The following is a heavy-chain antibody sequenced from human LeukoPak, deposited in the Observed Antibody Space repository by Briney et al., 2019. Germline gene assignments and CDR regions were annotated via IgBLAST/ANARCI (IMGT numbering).Heavy chain of an antibody. CDR2: IYHSGST. CDR3: ACTIRGYSGYDPNYFDY. Sequence: SETLSLTCTVSGYSISSGYYWGWIRQPPGKGLEWIGSIYHSGSTYYNPSLKSRVTISVDTSKNQFSLKLSSVTAADTAVYYCACTIRGYSGYDPNYFDYWGQGTLVTVSS. D-gene: IGHD5-12*01. CDR1: GYSISSGYY. J-gene: IGHJ4*02. V-gene: IGHV4-38-2*02.